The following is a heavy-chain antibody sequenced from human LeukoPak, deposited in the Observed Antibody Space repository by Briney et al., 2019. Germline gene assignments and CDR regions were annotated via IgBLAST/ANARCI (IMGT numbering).Heavy chain of an antibody. J-gene: IGHJ4*02. CDR3: AREVAARHGVIDY. CDR1: GYTFTGYY. V-gene: IGHV1-2*02. D-gene: IGHD6-6*01. CDR2: INPNSGGT. Sequence: ASVKVSCKASGYTFTGYYIHWVRQAPGQGLEWMGWINPNSGGTNYAQKFQGRVTMTRDTSIDTAYMELRRLRSDDTAAYYCAREVAARHGVIDYWGQGTLVTVSS.